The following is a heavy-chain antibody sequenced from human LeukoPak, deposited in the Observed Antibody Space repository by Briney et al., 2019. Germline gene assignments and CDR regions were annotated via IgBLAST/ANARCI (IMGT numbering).Heavy chain of an antibody. CDR3: AKDGRGAAIFYYYGMDV. J-gene: IGHJ6*02. D-gene: IGHD2-2*02. CDR1: GFTFSSYG. CDR2: ISYDGSNK. V-gene: IGHV3-30*18. Sequence: GGSLRLSCAASGFTFSSYGMHWVRQAPGKGLEWVAVISYDGSNKYYADSVKGRLTISRDNSKNTLYLQMNSLRAEDTAVYYCAKDGRGAAIFYYYGMDVWGQGTAVTVSS.